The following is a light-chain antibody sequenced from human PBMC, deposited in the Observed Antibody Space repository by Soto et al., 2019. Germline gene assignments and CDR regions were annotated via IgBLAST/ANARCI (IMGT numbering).Light chain of an antibody. Sequence: QSVLTQPASVSGSPGQSITISCTGTSSDVGAYNRVSWYQQRSGKAPKLMVYEVTHRPSGVSNRFSGSKSGNTASLTISGLQAEDEADYYCQSYDRSLSGSVFGTGTKVAVL. CDR3: QSYDRSLSGSV. CDR2: EVT. CDR1: SSDVGAYNR. V-gene: IGLV2-14*01. J-gene: IGLJ1*01.